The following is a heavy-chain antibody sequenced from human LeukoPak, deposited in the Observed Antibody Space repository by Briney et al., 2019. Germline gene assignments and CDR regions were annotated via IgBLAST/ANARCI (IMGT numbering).Heavy chain of an antibody. CDR1: GGSISSYY. V-gene: IGHV4-59*08. CDR3: ARHSRDGYNYDY. CDR2: IYYSGST. D-gene: IGHD5-24*01. J-gene: IGHJ4*02. Sequence: SETLSLTCTVSGGSISSYYWSWIRQPPGKGLEWIGYIYYSGSTNYNPSPKSRVTISVDTSKNQFSLKLSSVTAADTAVYYCARHSRDGYNYDYWGQGTLVTVSS.